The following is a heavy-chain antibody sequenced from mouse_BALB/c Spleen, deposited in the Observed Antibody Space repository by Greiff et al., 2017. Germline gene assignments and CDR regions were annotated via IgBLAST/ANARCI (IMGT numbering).Heavy chain of an antibody. Sequence: QVQLQQPGAELVMPGASVKMSCKASGYTFTDYWMHWVKQRPGQGLEWIGAIDTSDSYTSYNQKFKGKATLTVDESSSTAYMQLSSLTSEDSAVYYCARDGSSYNYAMDYWGQGTLVTVSA. CDR1: GYTFTDYW. V-gene: IGHV1-69*01. D-gene: IGHD1-1*01. CDR3: ARDGSSYNYAMDY. CDR2: IDTSDSYT. J-gene: IGHJ3*01.